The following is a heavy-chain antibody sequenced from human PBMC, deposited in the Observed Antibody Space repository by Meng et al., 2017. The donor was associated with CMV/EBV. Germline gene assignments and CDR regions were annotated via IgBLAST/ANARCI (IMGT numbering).Heavy chain of an antibody. J-gene: IGHJ6*02. CDR1: GFTFSNAW. CDR3: TTEPDSSSWPPYYYYGMDV. Sequence: GGSLRLSCAASGFTFSNAWMSGVRQAPGKGLEWVGRIKSKTDGGTTDYAAPVKGRFTISRDDSKNTLYLQMNNLKTEDTAVYYCTTEPDSSSWPPYYYYGMDVWGQGTTVTVS. CDR2: IKSKTDGGTT. D-gene: IGHD6-13*01. V-gene: IGHV3-15*01.